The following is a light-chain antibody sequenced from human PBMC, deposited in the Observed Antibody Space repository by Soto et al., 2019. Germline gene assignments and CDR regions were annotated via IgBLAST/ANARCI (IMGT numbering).Light chain of an antibody. J-gene: IGKJ1*01. V-gene: IGKV1-39*01. Sequence: DIXMTHSPXXXXSXLGXLXTITWXASQSISSYLNWYQQKPGKAPNLLIFAASYLQSGVSSRFSGSGSGTDFTLTISSLQPEDFATYFCQQSYSAPSTFGQGTKVDI. CDR1: QSISSY. CDR2: AAS. CDR3: QQSYSAPST.